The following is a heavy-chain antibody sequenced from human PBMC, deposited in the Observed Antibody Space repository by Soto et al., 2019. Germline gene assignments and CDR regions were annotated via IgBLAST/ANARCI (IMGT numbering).Heavy chain of an antibody. Sequence: PSETLSLTCAVYGGTFNGYYWSWIRKNPGKGLEWIGEINHSGSTNYNPSLKSRVTISVDTSKNQFSLKLSSVTAADTAVYYCARKVQTTVTHFIDYWGQGTLVTVSS. CDR1: GGTFNGYY. J-gene: IGHJ4*02. D-gene: IGHD4-4*01. CDR3: ARKVQTTVTHFIDY. CDR2: INHSGST. V-gene: IGHV4-34*01.